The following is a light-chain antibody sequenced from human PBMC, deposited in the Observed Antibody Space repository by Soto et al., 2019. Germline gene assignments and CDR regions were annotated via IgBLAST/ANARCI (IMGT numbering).Light chain of an antibody. CDR1: QSVSGSS. V-gene: IGKV3-20*01. CDR3: QQYGSSAWT. CDR2: GAS. J-gene: IGKJ1*01. Sequence: EIVLTQSPGTLSLSPGERATLSCRASQSVSGSSLAWYQHTPGQSPRLLIYGASSRAAGVPDRFSGSGSGTDFTLTISRLEPEDFAVYYCQQYGSSAWTVGQGSKVDIK.